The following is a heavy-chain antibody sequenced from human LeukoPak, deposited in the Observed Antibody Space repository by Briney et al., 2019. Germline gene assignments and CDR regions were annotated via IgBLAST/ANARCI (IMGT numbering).Heavy chain of an antibody. Sequence: EAAVTVCCTSAGFTFSGYYIYWMRQAPAQGLELVGWINPNTGGTHYAQKFQGRVSVTRGTSISTAYMQLSSLRSDDTAVYYCAREELRLTGTPLDDWGQGTLVTVSS. CDR2: INPNTGGT. CDR1: GFTFSGYY. D-gene: IGHD3-9*01. CDR3: AREELRLTGTPLDD. J-gene: IGHJ4*02. V-gene: IGHV1-2*02.